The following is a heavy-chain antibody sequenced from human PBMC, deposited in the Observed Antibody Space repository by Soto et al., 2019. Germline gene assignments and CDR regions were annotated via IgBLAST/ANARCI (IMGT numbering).Heavy chain of an antibody. CDR3: ARGDSSGYYSSFYWFDP. V-gene: IGHV1-69*12. J-gene: IGHJ5*02. Sequence: QVQLVQSGAEVKKPGSSVKVSCKASGGTFSSYAISWVRQAPGQGLEWMGGIIPIFGTANYAQKFQGRVTMTADESTSTAYMELSSLRSEDTAVYYCARGDSSGYYSSFYWFDPWGQGTLVTVSS. CDR2: IIPIFGTA. D-gene: IGHD3-22*01. CDR1: GGTFSSYA.